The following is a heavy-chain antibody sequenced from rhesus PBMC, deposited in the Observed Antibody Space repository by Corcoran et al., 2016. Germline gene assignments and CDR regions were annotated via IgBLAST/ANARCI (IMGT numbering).Heavy chain of an antibody. J-gene: IGHJ5-1*01. CDR1: GGSISGYYY. Sequence: QVKLQQWGEGLVKPSETLSLTCAVYGGSISGYYYWSWIRPAPGKGLEWIGNIDGNSASTNYNPSLKNRVTISKDTSKNQFSLKLSSVTAADTAVYYCARDLGRFDVWGPGVLVTVSS. V-gene: IGHV4-73*01. D-gene: IGHD3-3*01. CDR3: ARDLGRFDV. CDR2: IDGNSAST.